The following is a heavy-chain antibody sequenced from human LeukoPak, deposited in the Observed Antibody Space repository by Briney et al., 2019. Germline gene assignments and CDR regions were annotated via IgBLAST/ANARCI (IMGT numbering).Heavy chain of an antibody. D-gene: IGHD3-22*01. CDR1: GFTFSSYW. J-gene: IGHJ4*02. CDR2: IKQDGSEK. Sequence: GGSLRLSCAASGFTFSSYWMSWVRQAPGKGLEWVANIKQDGSEKYYVDSVKGRFTISRDNAKNSLYLQMNSLRAEDTAVYYCARDFRRLYYDSSGYIDYWGQGTLVTVSS. V-gene: IGHV3-7*01. CDR3: ARDFRRLYYDSSGYIDY.